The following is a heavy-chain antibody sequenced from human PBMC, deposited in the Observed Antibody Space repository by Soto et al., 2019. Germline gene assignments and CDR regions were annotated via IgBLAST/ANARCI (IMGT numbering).Heavy chain of an antibody. D-gene: IGHD2-8*01. CDR2: ISGSGVTT. Sequence: PGGSLRLSCAASGFTFSSHEMNWVRQAPGKGLEWISYISGSGVTTYYADSVRGRFIVSRDSAQESLFLQMNSLRVEDTAIYYCARGGVYWGQGTLVTVSS. CDR3: ARGGVY. J-gene: IGHJ4*02. CDR1: GFTFSSHE. V-gene: IGHV3-48*03.